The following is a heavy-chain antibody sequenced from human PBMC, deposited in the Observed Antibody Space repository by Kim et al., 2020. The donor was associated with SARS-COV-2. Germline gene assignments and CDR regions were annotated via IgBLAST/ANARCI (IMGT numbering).Heavy chain of an antibody. V-gene: IGHV4-59*01. J-gene: IGHJ4*02. CDR1: GGSISSYY. CDR3: ARDVGSGSSSDY. D-gene: IGHD3-10*01. Sequence: SETLSLTCTVSGGSISSYYWSWIRQPPGKGLEWIGYIYYSGSTNYNPSLKSRVTISVDTSKNQFSLKLSSVTAADTAVYYCARDVGSGSSSDYWGQGTLVTVSS. CDR2: IYYSGST.